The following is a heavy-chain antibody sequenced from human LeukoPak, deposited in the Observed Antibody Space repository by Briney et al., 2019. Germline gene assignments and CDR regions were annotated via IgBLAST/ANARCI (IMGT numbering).Heavy chain of an antibody. CDR1: GGSISSGSYY. CDR2: IYTSGST. V-gene: IGHV4-61*02. J-gene: IGHJ4*02. Sequence: PSQTLSLTCTVSGGSISSGSYYWSWIRQPAGKGLEWIGRIYTSGSTNYNPSLKSRVTISVDTSKNQFSLKLSSETAADTAVYYCARMVVVVAATLYYFDYWGQGTLVTVSS. D-gene: IGHD2-15*01. CDR3: ARMVVVVAATLYYFDY.